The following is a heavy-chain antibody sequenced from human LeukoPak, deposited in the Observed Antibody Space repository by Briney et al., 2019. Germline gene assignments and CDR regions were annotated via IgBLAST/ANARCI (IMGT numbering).Heavy chain of an antibody. V-gene: IGHV4-59*01. CDR1: GVSISIYH. Sequence: SETLSLTCTVSGVSISIYHWSWIRQPPVEGLEWIGYIYNSGSTNYNPSLKSRVTIVDTPKNQVSLKLSSVTAADTAVYYCARKDGDYWGQGILVTVSS. D-gene: IGHD2-15*01. CDR3: ARKDGDY. J-gene: IGHJ4*02. CDR2: IYNSGST.